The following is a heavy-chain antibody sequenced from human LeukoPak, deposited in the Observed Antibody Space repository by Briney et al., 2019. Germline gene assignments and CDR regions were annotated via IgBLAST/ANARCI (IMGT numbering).Heavy chain of an antibody. D-gene: IGHD3-10*01. CDR3: ASLTYYYGSGSLDY. J-gene: IGHJ4*02. Sequence: ASVRVSRTASVSTFTASYIHWVRQAPGHGLGWMGGFNPNSGGTNYAQKFQGTGTMTRDTSISTAYMELSRLRSDDTAVYYCASLTYYYGSGSLDYWGQATLVTVSS. CDR1: VSTFTASY. V-gene: IGHV1-2*02. CDR2: FNPNSGGT.